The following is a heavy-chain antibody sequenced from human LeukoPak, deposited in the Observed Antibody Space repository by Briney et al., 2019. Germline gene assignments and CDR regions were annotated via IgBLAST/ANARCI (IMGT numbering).Heavy chain of an antibody. CDR1: GGTFSSYA. D-gene: IGHD6-13*01. V-gene: IGHV1-69*01. CDR3: ARYPLSYSSNWHYYFDY. CDR2: IIPIFGTA. Sequence: SVKVSCKASGGTFSSYAISWVRQAPGQGLEWMGGIIPIFGTANYAQKFQGRVTITADESTSTAYMELRSLRSDDTAVYYCARYPLSYSSNWHYYFDYWGQGTLLTVSS. J-gene: IGHJ4*02.